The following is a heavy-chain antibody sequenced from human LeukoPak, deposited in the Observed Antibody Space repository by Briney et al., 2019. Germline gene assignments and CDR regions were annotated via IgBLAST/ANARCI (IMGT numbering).Heavy chain of an antibody. Sequence: PSETLSLTCTVSGASISFYYWSWIRQPPGKGLEWIGYIYYSGSTNYSPSLKSRVTMSIDTSKNHFSLNLNSVTAADTAIYYCALDSSGWSDDSFDIWGQGTMVTVSS. J-gene: IGHJ3*02. CDR2: IYYSGST. V-gene: IGHV4-59*01. D-gene: IGHD6-13*01. CDR3: ALDSSGWSDDSFDI. CDR1: GASISFYY.